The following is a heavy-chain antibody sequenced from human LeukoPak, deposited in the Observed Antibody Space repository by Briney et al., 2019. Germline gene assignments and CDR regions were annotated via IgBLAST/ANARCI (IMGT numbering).Heavy chain of an antibody. V-gene: IGHV3-23*01. Sequence: GASLRLSCTASGFTFSSYALNWVRQAPGKGLEWVSVVSGSGGSTYYADSVKGRFTISRDNSKNTLYLQMNSLRAEDTAVYYCAKDYGGNYYYYYGMDVWGQGTTVTVSS. CDR3: AKDYGGNYYYYYGMDV. D-gene: IGHD4-23*01. J-gene: IGHJ6*02. CDR2: VSGSGGST. CDR1: GFTFSSYA.